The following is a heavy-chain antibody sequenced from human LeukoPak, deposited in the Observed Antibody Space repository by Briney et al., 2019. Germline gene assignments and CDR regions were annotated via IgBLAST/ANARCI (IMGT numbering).Heavy chain of an antibody. Sequence: PSGTLSVTCTVSGGSITTSNWWSWVRQPPGKGLEWIGEVYHSGSTTYNSSLKSRLTMSIDKSKNHFSLNLSSVTAADTAVYYCARRYYGSGTNYFDYWGQGTLVTVSS. J-gene: IGHJ4*02. CDR2: VYHSGST. D-gene: IGHD3-10*01. V-gene: IGHV4-4*02. CDR3: ARRYYGSGTNYFDY. CDR1: GGSITTSNW.